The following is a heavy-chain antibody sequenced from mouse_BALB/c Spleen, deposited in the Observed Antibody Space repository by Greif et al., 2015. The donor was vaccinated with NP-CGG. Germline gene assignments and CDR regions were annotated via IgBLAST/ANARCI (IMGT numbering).Heavy chain of an antibody. CDR1: GYTFSSYW. CDR2: ILPGSGST. Sequence: VKLQESGAELMKPGASVKISCKATGYTFSSYWIEWVKQRPGHGLEWIGEILPGSGSTNYNEKFKGKATFTADKSSNTAYMQRSSLTSEDSAVYYCASPSITTVVATDYAMDYWGQGTSVTVSS. D-gene: IGHD1-1*01. CDR3: ASPSITTVVATDYAMDY. V-gene: IGHV1-9*01. J-gene: IGHJ4*01.